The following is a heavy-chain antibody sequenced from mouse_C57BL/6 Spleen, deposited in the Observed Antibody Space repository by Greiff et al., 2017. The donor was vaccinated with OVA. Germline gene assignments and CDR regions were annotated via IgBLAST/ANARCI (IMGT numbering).Heavy chain of an antibody. V-gene: IGHV1-85*01. CDR1: GYTFTSYD. CDR3: ARDPARITTVVATGYLDY. J-gene: IGHJ2*01. CDR2: IYPRDGST. D-gene: IGHD1-1*01. Sequence: QVQLQQSGPELVKPGASVKLSCKASGYTFTSYDINWVKQRPGQGLEWIGWIYPRDGSTKYNEKFKGKATLTVDTSSSTAYMELHSLTSEDSAVYFCARDPARITTVVATGYLDYWGQGTTLTVSS.